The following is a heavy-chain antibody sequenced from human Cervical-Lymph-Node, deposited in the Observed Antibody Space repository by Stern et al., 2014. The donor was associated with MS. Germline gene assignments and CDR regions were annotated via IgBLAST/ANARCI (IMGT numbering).Heavy chain of an antibody. CDR2: INGDNGNT. Sequence: VELIESGAEVKDPGASVKVSCKASGYSFISHAMHWVRQAPGQTFEWMGWINGDNGNTKYSQNVQGRVTITRDKTTSTAYMELSSLTSEDTAVYYCARAGYCSPSTCSDAFDIWGQGTMVTVSS. CDR3: ARAGYCSPSTCSDAFDI. V-gene: IGHV1-3*01. CDR1: GYSFISHA. D-gene: IGHD2-15*01. J-gene: IGHJ3*02.